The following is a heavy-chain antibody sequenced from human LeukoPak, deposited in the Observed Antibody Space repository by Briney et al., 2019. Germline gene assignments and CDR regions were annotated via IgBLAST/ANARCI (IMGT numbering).Heavy chain of an antibody. CDR3: ARVRTAAHKNWFDP. CDR2: ISSSSSTI. V-gene: IGHV3-48*01. J-gene: IGHJ5*02. Sequence: PGGSLRLSCAASGFTFSSYSMNWVRQAPGKGLEWVSYISSSSSTIYYADSVKGRFTISRDNAKNSLYLQMNSLRAEDTAVYYCARVRTAAHKNWFDPWGQGTLVTVSS. D-gene: IGHD6-13*01. CDR1: GFTFSSYS.